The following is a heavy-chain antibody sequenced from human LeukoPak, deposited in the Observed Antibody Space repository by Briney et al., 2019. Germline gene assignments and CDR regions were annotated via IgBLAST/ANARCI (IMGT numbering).Heavy chain of an antibody. J-gene: IGHJ6*02. V-gene: IGHV3-21*01. CDR1: GFTFSSYS. CDR3: ARDHWYLLWFGEFSYYYGMDV. CDR2: ISSSSSYI. D-gene: IGHD3-10*01. Sequence: GESLRLSCAASGFTFSSYSMNWVRQAPGKGLEWVSSISSSSSYIYYADSVKGRFTISRDNAKNSLYLQMNSLRAEDTAVYYCARDHWYLLWFGEFSYYYGMDVWGQGTTVTVSS.